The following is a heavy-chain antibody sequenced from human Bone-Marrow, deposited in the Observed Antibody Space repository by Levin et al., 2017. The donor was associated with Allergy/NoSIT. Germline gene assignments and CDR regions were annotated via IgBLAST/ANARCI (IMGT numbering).Heavy chain of an antibody. D-gene: IGHD3-22*01. CDR2: ISWNSGSI. J-gene: IGHJ4*02. Sequence: LSLTCAASGFTFDDYAMHWVRQAPGKGLEWVSGISWNSGSIGYADSVKGRFTISRDNAKNSLYLQMNSLRAEDTALYYCAKAGWDYDSRVDYWGQGTLVTVSS. V-gene: IGHV3-9*01. CDR3: AKAGWDYDSRVDY. CDR1: GFTFDDYA.